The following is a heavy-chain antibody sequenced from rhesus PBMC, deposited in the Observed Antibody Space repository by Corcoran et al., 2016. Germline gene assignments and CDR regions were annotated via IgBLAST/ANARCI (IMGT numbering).Heavy chain of an antibody. Sequence: QLQLQESGPGLVKPSETLSVTCAVSGGSISSSYWSWIRQAPGKGLEWIGYIYGSGSSPNYNPSLKSRVTRSVDTSKNQLSLQLSSVTAADTAVYYCARAPLEWWSFDYWGQGVLVTVSS. CDR3: ARAPLEWWSFDY. V-gene: IGHV4-169*02. CDR1: GGSISSSY. J-gene: IGHJ4*01. D-gene: IGHD2-39*02. CDR2: IYGSGSSP.